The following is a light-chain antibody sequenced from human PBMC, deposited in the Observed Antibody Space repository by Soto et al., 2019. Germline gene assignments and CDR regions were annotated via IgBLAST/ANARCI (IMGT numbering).Light chain of an antibody. J-gene: IGKJ2*01. CDR1: QSVDTN. CDR3: QQYYNWPPYT. V-gene: IGKV3-15*01. Sequence: EVVMTQSPATLSVSPGDRATLSCRASQSVDTNVLWYQQKPGQPPRLLVHSASIRATGVPARFTGIGSGTDFTLTISGLQSDDFAIYYCQQYYNWPPYTFGQGTRLQIK. CDR2: SAS.